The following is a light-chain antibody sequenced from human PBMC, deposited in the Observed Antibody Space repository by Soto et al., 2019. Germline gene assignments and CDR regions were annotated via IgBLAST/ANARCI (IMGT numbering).Light chain of an antibody. V-gene: IGKV1D-12*01. CDR1: QGISRW. Sequence: DIQMTQSPSSVSASVGDRVTITCRASQGISRWLAWYQQKPGTAPKLLNYDISTLQSGVPARFSGSGSGTDFTLTISSLQPEDFATYYCQQANSFPVTFGPGTKVDIK. CDR2: DIS. J-gene: IGKJ3*01. CDR3: QQANSFPVT.